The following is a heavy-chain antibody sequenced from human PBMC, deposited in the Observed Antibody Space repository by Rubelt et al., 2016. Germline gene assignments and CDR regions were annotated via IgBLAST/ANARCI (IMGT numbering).Heavy chain of an antibody. J-gene: IGHJ4*02. D-gene: IGHD6-13*01. CDR3: AKVVVYSSSGSYFDY. CDR2: VWYDGSNK. V-gene: IGHV3-33*06. CDR1: GFTFSSYG. Sequence: VQLVESGGGLVKPGGSLRLSCAASGFTFSSYGMHWVSQAPGKGLEWVGVVWYDGSNKYYADSVKGRFTISRDNSKNTLYLQMNVLRAEDTAVYYCAKVVVYSSSGSYFDYWGQGTLVTVSS.